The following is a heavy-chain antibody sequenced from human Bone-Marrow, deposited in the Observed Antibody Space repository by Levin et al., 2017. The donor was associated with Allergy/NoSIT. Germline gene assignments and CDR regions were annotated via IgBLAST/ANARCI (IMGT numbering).Heavy chain of an antibody. CDR3: ARDKGPYYGSGVNWFDP. Sequence: ASETLSLTCSVSGGSISSGGYYWNWVRQHPVKGLEWLGYTSFSGRTYYNPSLQSRLAISVDTSKNQLSLKLSSVTAADTAVYSCARDKGPYYGSGVNWFDPWGPGILVTVSS. D-gene: IGHD3-10*01. J-gene: IGHJ5*02. CDR1: GGSISSGGYY. V-gene: IGHV4-31*03. CDR2: TSFSGRT.